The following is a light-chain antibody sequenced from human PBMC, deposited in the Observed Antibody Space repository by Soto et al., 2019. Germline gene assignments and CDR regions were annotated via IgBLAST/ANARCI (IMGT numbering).Light chain of an antibody. J-gene: IGKJ4*01. CDR1: QSVSSSY. V-gene: IGKV3D-20*01. Sequence: EIVLTQSPATLSLSPGERGTLSCGASQSVSSSYLAWYQQKPGQATRLIIYDASTRATGIPDRFSGSGSGTDFTLTISRLEPEDFAAYYCQQYGSSHPLTFGGGTKVDIK. CDR2: DAS. CDR3: QQYGSSHPLT.